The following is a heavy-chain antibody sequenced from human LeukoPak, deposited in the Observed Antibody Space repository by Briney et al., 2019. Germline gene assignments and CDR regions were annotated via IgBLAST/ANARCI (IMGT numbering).Heavy chain of an antibody. D-gene: IGHD3-10*01. CDR3: ARLRWLGELHNWPDL. CDR1: GDSITSYY. CDR2: IYSSGSN. Sequence: SETLSLTSTVLGDSITSYYWCWIRQCAGKGLDWIGRIYSSGSNYYNPSLKSRVTMSLDTSKNQYSLKLSSVPAGDTAVYYCARLRWLGELHNWPDLWGQGTLVSVSS. J-gene: IGHJ5*02. V-gene: IGHV4-4*07.